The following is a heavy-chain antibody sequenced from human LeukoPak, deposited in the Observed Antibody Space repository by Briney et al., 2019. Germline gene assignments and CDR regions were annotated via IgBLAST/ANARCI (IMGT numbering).Heavy chain of an antibody. V-gene: IGHV4-59*01. CDR3: ARFPNYDAYVRDY. Sequence: PSETLSLTCTVSGGSISDDYWSWIRQPPGKGLEWIGFIYDSGRTSYNPSLKSRVTISEDTSKKQFSLNLNSLTAADAAVYYCARFPNYDAYVRDYWGQGILVTVSS. CDR1: GGSISDDY. J-gene: IGHJ4*02. CDR2: IYDSGRT. D-gene: IGHD4-17*01.